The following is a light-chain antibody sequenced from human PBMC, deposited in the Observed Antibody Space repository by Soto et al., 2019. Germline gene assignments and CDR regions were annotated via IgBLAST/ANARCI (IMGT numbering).Light chain of an antibody. CDR1: QSIDTH. V-gene: IGKV1-39*01. CDR2: EAS. CDR3: HQTSSPPDM. Sequence: DIRMTQSPSSLSASVGDRVTITCRASQSIDTHLNWYQQHPGKAPNALIYEASNLQSGVPSRFSGSGSGTDFTRTISGLQPDDSAIYYCHQTSSPPDMFGQGDKGDIK. J-gene: IGKJ1*01.